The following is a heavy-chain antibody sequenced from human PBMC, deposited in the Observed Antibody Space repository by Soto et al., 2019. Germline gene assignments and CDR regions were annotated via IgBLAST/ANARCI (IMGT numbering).Heavy chain of an antibody. CDR3: SFAPNWPYKPTRY. V-gene: IGHV1-69*13. CDR2: IVPMNGSP. D-gene: IGHD1-1*01. J-gene: IGHJ4*02. CDR1: GGMFYSSA. Sequence: SVNVSCKASGGMFYSSAINWVRQAPGQGLEWMGGIVPMNGSPKYAQEFLGRVTISADASATTAYMDLSGLESEDTAVYYCSFAPNWPYKPTRYWGRGTQVTVSS.